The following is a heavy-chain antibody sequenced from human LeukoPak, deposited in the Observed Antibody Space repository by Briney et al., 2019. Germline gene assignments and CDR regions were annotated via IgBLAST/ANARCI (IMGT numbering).Heavy chain of an antibody. CDR2: ITGSGETK. CDR1: GFTFSDFA. V-gene: IGHV3-23*01. J-gene: IGHJ4*02. CDR3: AKESLVVIESYFDN. Sequence: GGSLRLSCVVSGFTFSDFALTWVRGAPGKGLNWVSAITGSGETKYYADSVKGRFTMSRDNSKNTLYLQMNSLRDEDTAEYFCAKESLVVIESYFDNWGQGTLVTVSS. D-gene: IGHD3-22*01.